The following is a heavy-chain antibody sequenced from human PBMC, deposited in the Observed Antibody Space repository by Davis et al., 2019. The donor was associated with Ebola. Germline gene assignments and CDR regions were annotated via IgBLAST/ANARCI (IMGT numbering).Heavy chain of an antibody. CDR1: GFSFSSHA. CDR2: ISTDSLTI. J-gene: IGHJ3*02. Sequence: PGGSLRLSCAASGFSFSSHAFNWVRQAPGKGLEWISSISTDSLTIFYADSVKGRFTISRDNANSLLYLQMNSLRGEDAAIYYCVRKQKTGNHGGPFDMWGPGTMVT. D-gene: IGHD3-9*01. V-gene: IGHV3-48*04. CDR3: VRKQKTGNHGGPFDM.